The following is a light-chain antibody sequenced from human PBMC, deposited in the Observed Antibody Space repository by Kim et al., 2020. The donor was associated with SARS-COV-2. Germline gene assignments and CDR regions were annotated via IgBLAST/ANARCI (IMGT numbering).Light chain of an antibody. CDR3: QQYGSSPPRYT. CDR2: GAS. CDR1: QSVSSSY. Sequence: EIVLTQSPGPLSLSPGERATLSCRASQSVSSSYLAWYQQKPGQAPRLLIYGASSRATGIPDRFSGSGSGTDFTLTISRLEPEDFAVYYCQQYGSSPPRYTFGQGTKPGDQT. J-gene: IGKJ2*01. V-gene: IGKV3-20*01.